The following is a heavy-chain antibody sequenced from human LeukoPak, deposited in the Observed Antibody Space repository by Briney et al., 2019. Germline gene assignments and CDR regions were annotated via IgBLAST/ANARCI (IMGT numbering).Heavy chain of an antibody. J-gene: IGHJ6*02. CDR1: GFTYSSYA. CDR3: ARDCGGEGMDV. Sequence: GGSLRLSCAASGFTYSSYAMTWVRQAPGKGLRWVSSISGSGSDTHHADSVKGRFTISRDNSKNSLYLQMNSLRAEDTAVYYCARDCGGEGMDVWGQGTTVTVSS. V-gene: IGHV3-23*01. D-gene: IGHD2-21*01. CDR2: ISGSGSDT.